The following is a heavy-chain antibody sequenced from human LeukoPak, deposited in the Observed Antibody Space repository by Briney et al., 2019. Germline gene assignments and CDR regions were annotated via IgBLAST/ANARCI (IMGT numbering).Heavy chain of an antibody. CDR3: ARDKSSSWSFFDY. D-gene: IGHD6-13*01. CDR2: INPNSGGT. Sequence: GASVKVSCKASGYTFTSYGISWVRQAPGQGLEWMGWINPNSGGTNYAQKFQGRVTMTRDTSISTAYMELSRLRSDDTAVYYCARDKSSSWSFFDYWGQGTLVTVSS. CDR1: GYTFTSYG. J-gene: IGHJ4*02. V-gene: IGHV1-2*02.